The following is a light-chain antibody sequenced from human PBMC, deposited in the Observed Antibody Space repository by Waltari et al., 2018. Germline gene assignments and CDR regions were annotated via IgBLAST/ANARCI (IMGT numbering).Light chain of an antibody. V-gene: IGLV1-51*01. CDR2: DDS. CDR3: GTWSSSLNVVL. Sequence: QSVLTQPPSVSAAPGPRVTITCSGSASDTGNNDVAWYQQLPGTAPKRIIYDDSKRPSGIPDRFSGSRSGTSGTLDIIGLQMGDEGDYYCGTWSSSLNVVLFGGGTKLTVL. CDR1: ASDTGNND. J-gene: IGLJ2*01.